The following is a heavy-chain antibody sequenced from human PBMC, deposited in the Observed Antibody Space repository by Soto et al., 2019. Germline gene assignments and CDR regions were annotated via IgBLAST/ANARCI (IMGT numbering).Heavy chain of an antibody. CDR3: ASTPYYDFWSGYYSGNWFDP. CDR1: GFTFSSYA. CDR2: ISGSGGST. D-gene: IGHD3-3*01. Sequence: PGGSLRLSCAASGFTFSSYAMSWVRQAPGKGLEWVSAISGSGGSTYYADSVKGRFTISRDNSKNTLYLQMNSLRAEDTAVYYCASTPYYDFWSGYYSGNWFDPWGQGTLVTVSS. J-gene: IGHJ5*02. V-gene: IGHV3-23*01.